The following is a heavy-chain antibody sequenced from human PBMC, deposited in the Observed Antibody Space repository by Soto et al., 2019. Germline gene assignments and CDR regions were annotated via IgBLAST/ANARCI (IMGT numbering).Heavy chain of an antibody. CDR1: GFTFSSYS. CDR3: ARELRFGEWLSSPSYYYMDV. J-gene: IGHJ6*03. D-gene: IGHD3-3*01. CDR2: ISSSSSTI. V-gene: IGHV3-48*01. Sequence: GGSLRLSCAASGFTFSSYSMNWVRQAPGKGLEWVSYISSSSSTIYYADSVKGRFTISRDNAKNSLYLQMNSLRAEDTAVYYCARELRFGEWLSSPSYYYMDVWGKGTTVTVSS.